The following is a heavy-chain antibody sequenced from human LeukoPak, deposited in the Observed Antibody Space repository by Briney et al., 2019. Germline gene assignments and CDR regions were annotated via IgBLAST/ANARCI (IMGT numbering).Heavy chain of an antibody. Sequence: ASVKVSCKASGYTFTSYGISWVRQAPGQGLEWMGWISAYNGNTNYAQKLQGRVTMTTDTSTSTVYMELRSLRSDDTAVYYCAREIDHSSGWQYFDYWGQGTLVTVSS. V-gene: IGHV1-18*04. CDR1: GYTFTSYG. CDR2: ISAYNGNT. D-gene: IGHD6-25*01. J-gene: IGHJ4*02. CDR3: AREIDHSSGWQYFDY.